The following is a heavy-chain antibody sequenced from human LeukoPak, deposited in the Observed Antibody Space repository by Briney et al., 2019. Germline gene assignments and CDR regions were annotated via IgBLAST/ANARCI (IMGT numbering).Heavy chain of an antibody. V-gene: IGHV4-59*01. CDR2: IYYSGST. J-gene: IGHJ6*03. Sequence: PSETLSLTCTVSGGSISSYYWSWIRQPPGKGLEWIGYIYYSGSTNYNPSLKSRVTISVDTSKNQFSLKLSSVTAADTAVYYCARARYYYGSGKNRNYMDVWGKGTTATVSS. D-gene: IGHD3-10*01. CDR3: ARARYYYGSGKNRNYMDV. CDR1: GGSISSYY.